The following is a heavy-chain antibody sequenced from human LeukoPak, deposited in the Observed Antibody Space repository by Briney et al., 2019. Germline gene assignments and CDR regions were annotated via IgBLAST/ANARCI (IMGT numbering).Heavy chain of an antibody. CDR3: ARDDYGDYRRKFDH. CDR2: INPNSGDT. D-gene: IGHD4-17*01. CDR1: GYTFSGYY. J-gene: IGHJ4*02. V-gene: IGHV1-2*02. Sequence: ASVKVSCKASGYTFSGYYLHWVRQAPGQGLEWMGWINPNSGDTNYAQKFQGRVTMTRGTSISTAYMELSRLRSDDTAVYYCARDDYGDYRRKFDHWGQGTLVTVSS.